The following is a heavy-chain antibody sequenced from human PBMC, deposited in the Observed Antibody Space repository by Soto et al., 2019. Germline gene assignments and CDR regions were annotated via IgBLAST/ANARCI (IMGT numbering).Heavy chain of an antibody. J-gene: IGHJ6*04. CDR2: IGSNGGST. D-gene: IGHD3-3*01. CDR1: AFTISGYD. CDR3: VKRTTLDFYGLDV. Sequence: PRGSQRHSCSASAFTISGYDMHCVRQSPGKRVEYVSAIGSNGGSTYYALSVKRRFVISGANVKNIVDVQASGLIANATAVYYRVKRTTLDFYGLDVWGEGTRVTVSS. V-gene: IGHV3-64D*08.